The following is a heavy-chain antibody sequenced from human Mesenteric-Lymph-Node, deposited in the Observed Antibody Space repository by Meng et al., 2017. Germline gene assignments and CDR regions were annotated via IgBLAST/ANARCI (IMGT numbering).Heavy chain of an antibody. D-gene: IGHD6-13*01. CDR3: ARCGLWSSSWYYYYYYYGMDV. Sequence: GESLKISCAASGFTFNNHAMSWVRQAPGKGLEWVSHISGSGDTSHYTDSVKGRFTISRDNSKNTLYLQMNSLRAEDTAVYYCARCGLWSSSWYYYYYYYGMDVWGQGTTVTVSS. J-gene: IGHJ6*02. CDR1: GFTFNNHA. V-gene: IGHV3-23*01. CDR2: ISGSGDTS.